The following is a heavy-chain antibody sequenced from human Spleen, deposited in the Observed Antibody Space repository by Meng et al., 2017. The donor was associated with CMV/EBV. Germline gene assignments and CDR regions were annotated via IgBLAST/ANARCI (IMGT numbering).Heavy chain of an antibody. D-gene: IGHD5-12*01. CDR1: GGSFSGYY. CDR3: ARGGYSGYYGY. V-gene: IGHV4-34*01. Sequence: QGQLQQWGAGLLKPSETLSLTCAVYGGSFSGYYWSWIRQPPGKGLEWIGEINHSGSTNYNPSLKSRVTISVDTSKNQFSLKLSSVTAVDTAVYYCARGGYSGYYGYWGQGTLVTVSS. J-gene: IGHJ4*02. CDR2: INHSGST.